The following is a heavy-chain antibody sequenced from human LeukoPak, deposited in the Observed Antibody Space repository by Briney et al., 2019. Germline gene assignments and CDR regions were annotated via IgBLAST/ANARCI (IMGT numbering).Heavy chain of an antibody. J-gene: IGHJ5*02. CDR1: GGSISIYY. V-gene: IGHV4-59*01. D-gene: IGHD2-2*01. CDR2: IYYSGST. CDR3: ARGGYCSSTSCYGPDWLDP. Sequence: SETLSLTCTVSGGSISIYYWSWLRQPPGKGLEWIGYIYYSGSTNYNPSLKSRVTISVDTSKNQFSLKLSSVTAANTAVYYCARGGYCSSTSCYGPDWLDPWGQGTLVTVSS.